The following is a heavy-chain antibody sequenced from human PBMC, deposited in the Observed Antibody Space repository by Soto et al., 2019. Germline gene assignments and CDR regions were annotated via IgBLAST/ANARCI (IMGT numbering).Heavy chain of an antibody. V-gene: IGHV4-30-4*01. CDR1: GGSISSGDYY. CDR2: IYYSGST. CDR3: ARGEQMANLFDY. Sequence: PSETLSLTCTVSGGSISSGDYYWSWIRQPPGKGLEWIGYIYYSGSTYYNPSLKSRVTISVDTSKNRFSLKLSSVTAADTAVYYCARGEQMANLFDYWGQGTLVTVS. D-gene: IGHD6-13*01. J-gene: IGHJ4*02.